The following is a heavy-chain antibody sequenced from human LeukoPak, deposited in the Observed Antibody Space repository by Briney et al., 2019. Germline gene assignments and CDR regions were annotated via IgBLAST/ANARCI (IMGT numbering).Heavy chain of an antibody. CDR3: AKSGYNRFDY. D-gene: IGHD5-24*01. CDR1: GFTFSSYG. V-gene: IGHV3-30*18. CDR2: ISYDGSNK. J-gene: IGHJ4*02. Sequence: PGGSLRLPCAASGFTFSSYGMHWVRQAPGKGLEWVAVISYDGSNKYHADSVKGRFTISRDNSKNTLYLQMNSLRAEDTAVYYCAKSGYNRFDYWGQGTRVTVSS.